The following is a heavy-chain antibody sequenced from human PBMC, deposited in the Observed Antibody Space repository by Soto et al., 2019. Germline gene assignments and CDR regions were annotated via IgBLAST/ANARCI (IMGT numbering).Heavy chain of an antibody. CDR2: INAGNGNT. Sequence: GASVKVSCKASGYTFTSYAMHWVRQAPGQRLEWMGWINAGNGNTKYSQKFQGRVTITRDTSASTAYMELSSLRSEDTAVYYCARAAIVLMVNAIHGPCFDPWGQGTLVTVSS. J-gene: IGHJ5*02. D-gene: IGHD2-8*01. CDR3: ARAAIVLMVNAIHGPCFDP. CDR1: GYTFTSYA. V-gene: IGHV1-3*01.